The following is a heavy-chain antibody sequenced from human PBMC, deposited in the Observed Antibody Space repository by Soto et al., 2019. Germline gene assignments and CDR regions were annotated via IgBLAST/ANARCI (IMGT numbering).Heavy chain of an antibody. Sequence: EVRLVESGGGLVQPGGSLRLSCAASGFTFITYSINWVRQAPGKGLEWLSYINSNGRSIFYPDSVQGRFTISRDNAQNSVYLQMNSLRPEDTAVYYCAREPNWNDVSFDNWGQGTLVTVSS. V-gene: IGHV3-48*01. CDR1: GFTFITYS. CDR2: INSNGRSI. D-gene: IGHD1-1*01. CDR3: AREPNWNDVSFDN. J-gene: IGHJ4*02.